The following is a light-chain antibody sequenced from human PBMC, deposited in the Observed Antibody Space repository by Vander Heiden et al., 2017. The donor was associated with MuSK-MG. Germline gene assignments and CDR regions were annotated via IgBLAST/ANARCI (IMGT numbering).Light chain of an antibody. Sequence: DIQMTQSPSSLSASVGDRLTITCRASQTIISYLNWYQYKPGKAPKLLIYGTSTLQSGVPSRFSGSASGTDFTLTISSLQPEDFATYYCQQSYSSPPTFGQGTKVEI. CDR2: GTS. CDR1: QTIISY. V-gene: IGKV1-39*01. CDR3: QQSYSSPPT. J-gene: IGKJ1*01.